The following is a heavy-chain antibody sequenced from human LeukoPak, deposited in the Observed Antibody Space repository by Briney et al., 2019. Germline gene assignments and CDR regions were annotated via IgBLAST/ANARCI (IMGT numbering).Heavy chain of an antibody. J-gene: IGHJ4*02. Sequence: GGSLRLSCAASGFTFSSYAMSWVRQAPGKGLEWVSTIRGSGGGTYYADSVKGRFTISRDNSKNTLYLQMNSLRAEDTAVYYCAKVSQVAVAVAEGYFDYWGQGTLVTVSS. D-gene: IGHD6-19*01. CDR1: GFTFSSYA. CDR2: IRGSGGGT. CDR3: AKVSQVAVAVAEGYFDY. V-gene: IGHV3-23*01.